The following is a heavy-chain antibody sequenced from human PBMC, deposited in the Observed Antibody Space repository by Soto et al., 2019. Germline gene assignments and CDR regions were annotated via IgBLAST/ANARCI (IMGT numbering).Heavy chain of an antibody. Sequence: HVQLVQSGAEVKKPGASVKVSCKASVYTFTSYDINWVRQATGQGLEWMGWMNPNSGNTGYAQKRQGRVTMTRNTSISTAYRELSSLGSEDTAVYYCARGITIFGVVPGWGQGTLVTVSS. CDR1: VYTFTSYD. J-gene: IGHJ4*02. V-gene: IGHV1-8*01. D-gene: IGHD3-3*01. CDR2: MNPNSGNT. CDR3: ARGITIFGVVPG.